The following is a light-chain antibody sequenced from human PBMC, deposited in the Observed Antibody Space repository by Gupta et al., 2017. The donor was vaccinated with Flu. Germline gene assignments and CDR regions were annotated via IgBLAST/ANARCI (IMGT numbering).Light chain of an antibody. CDR2: GAS. V-gene: IGKV3-15*01. CDR3: QQYSDWPGT. Sequence: EIVMTPSPATLSVFPGERATLSCRASQSVTSGLAWYQQKPGQAPSLLIYGASFRATGVPARFSGSGSGTEFTLTISSLQSEDFAVYYCQQYSDWPGTFGPGTKVEIK. J-gene: IGKJ1*01. CDR1: QSVTSG.